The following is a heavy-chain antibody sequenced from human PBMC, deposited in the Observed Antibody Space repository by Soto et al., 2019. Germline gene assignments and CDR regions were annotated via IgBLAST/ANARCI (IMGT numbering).Heavy chain of an antibody. CDR2: INAGNGNT. Sequence: ASVKVSCKASGYTFTSYAMHWVRQAPGQRLEWMGWINAGNGNTKYSQKFQGRVTITRDTSASTAYMELSSLRSEDTAVCYCARGLLINDYGRYYYYYMDVWGKGTTVTVSS. CDR3: ARGLLINDYGRYYYYYMDV. V-gene: IGHV1-3*01. CDR1: GYTFTSYA. D-gene: IGHD4-17*01. J-gene: IGHJ6*03.